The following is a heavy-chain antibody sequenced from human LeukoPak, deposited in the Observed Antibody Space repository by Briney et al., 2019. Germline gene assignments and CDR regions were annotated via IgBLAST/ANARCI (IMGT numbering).Heavy chain of an antibody. CDR3: ARNLAVPGTRAFDI. CDR2: IYHSGST. Sequence: SETLSLTCAVSGGSISSNNWRSGVRQPPGKGLEWIGEIYHSGSTNYNPSLKSRVTISVDNSNNQFSLKLTSVTAADTAVYYCARNLAVPGTRAFDIWGQGTMVTVSS. CDR1: GGSISSNNW. D-gene: IGHD6-19*01. V-gene: IGHV4-4*02. J-gene: IGHJ3*02.